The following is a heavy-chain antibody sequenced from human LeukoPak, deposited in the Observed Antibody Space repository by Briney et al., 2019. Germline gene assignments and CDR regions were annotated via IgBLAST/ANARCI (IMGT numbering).Heavy chain of an antibody. V-gene: IGHV4-4*07. D-gene: IGHD5-18*01. J-gene: IGHJ4*02. CDR2: IYTSGST. CDR1: GGSISSYY. Sequence: SETLSLTCTVSGGSISSYYWSWIRQPAGKGLEWIGRIYTSGSTNYNPPLKSRVTMSVDTSKNQFSLKLSSVTAADTAVYYCARGPNSYAQPRFDYWGQGTLVTVSS. CDR3: ARGPNSYAQPRFDY.